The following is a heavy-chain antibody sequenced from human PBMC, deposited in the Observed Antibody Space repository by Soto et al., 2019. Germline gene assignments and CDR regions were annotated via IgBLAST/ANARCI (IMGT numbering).Heavy chain of an antibody. V-gene: IGHV1-46*01. D-gene: IGHD1-1*01. CDR1: GYTFTSYY. Sequence: ASVKVSCKASGYTFTSYYMHWVRQAPGQGLEWMGIINPSGGSTSYAQKLQGRVTMTRDTSTSTVYMELSSLRSEDTAVYYCARGYGDTDYYYYGMDVWGQGTTVTVSS. J-gene: IGHJ6*02. CDR3: ARGYGDTDYYYYGMDV. CDR2: INPSGGST.